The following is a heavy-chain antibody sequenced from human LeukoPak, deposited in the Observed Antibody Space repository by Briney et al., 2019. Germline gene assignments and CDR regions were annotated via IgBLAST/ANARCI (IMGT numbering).Heavy chain of an antibody. Sequence: PSETLSLTCTVSGGSISSYYWSWIRQPPGKGLEWIGYIYYSGSTNYNPSLKSRVTISVDTSKNQFSLKLSPVTAADTAVYYCAHTNSYDSSGWYGGFYWGQGTLVTVSS. V-gene: IGHV4-59*08. CDR1: GGSISSYY. J-gene: IGHJ4*02. CDR3: AHTNSYDSSGWYGGFY. CDR2: IYYSGST. D-gene: IGHD6-19*01.